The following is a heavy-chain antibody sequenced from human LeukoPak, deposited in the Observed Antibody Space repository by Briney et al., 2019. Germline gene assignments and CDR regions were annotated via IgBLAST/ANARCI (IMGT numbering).Heavy chain of an antibody. D-gene: IGHD2-15*01. Sequence: ASVKVSCKASGYTFTGYYMHWVRQAPGQGLEWMGWINPNSGGTNYAQKFQGRVTMTRDTSISTAYMELSRLRSDDTAVYYCARESCSGGSCYSSYYYYYYMDVWGKGTTVTVPS. J-gene: IGHJ6*03. CDR2: INPNSGGT. CDR1: GYTFTGYY. V-gene: IGHV1-2*02. CDR3: ARESCSGGSCYSSYYYYYYMDV.